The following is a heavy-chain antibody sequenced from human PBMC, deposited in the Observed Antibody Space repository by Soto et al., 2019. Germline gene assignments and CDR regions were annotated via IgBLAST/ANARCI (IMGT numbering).Heavy chain of an antibody. V-gene: IGHV3-30*18. CDR1: GFTFSSYG. CDR2: ISYDGSNK. D-gene: IGHD6-25*01. Sequence: QVQLVESGGGVVQPGRSLRLSCAASGFTFSSYGMHWVRQAPGKGLGWVAVISYDGSNKYYADSVKGRFTISRDNSKNTPYLQMNSLRAEDTAVYYCAKDRRPNYYYGMDVWGQGTTVTVSS. J-gene: IGHJ6*02. CDR3: AKDRRPNYYYGMDV.